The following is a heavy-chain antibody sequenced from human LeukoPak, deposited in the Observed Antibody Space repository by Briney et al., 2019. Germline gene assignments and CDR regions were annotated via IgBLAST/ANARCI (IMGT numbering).Heavy chain of an antibody. CDR2: IYYSGST. Sequence: SQTLSLTCTVSGGSISNGDYYWSWIRQPPGKGLEWIGYIYYSGSTNYNPFLKSRVTISVDTSKNQFSLKLSSVTAADTAVYYCARRSSGWLGPWFDPWGQGTLVTVSS. CDR1: GGSISNGDYY. CDR3: ARRSSGWLGPWFDP. D-gene: IGHD6-19*01. V-gene: IGHV4-30-4*01. J-gene: IGHJ5*02.